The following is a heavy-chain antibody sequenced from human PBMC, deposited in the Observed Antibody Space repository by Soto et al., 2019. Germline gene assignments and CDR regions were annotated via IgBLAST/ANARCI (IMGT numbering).Heavy chain of an antibody. CDR2: ISYDGSNK. CDR3: ASGMRLLWFGELDY. V-gene: IGHV3-30-3*01. J-gene: IGHJ4*02. Sequence: GGSLRLSCAASGFTFSSYAMHWVRQAPGKGLEWVAVISYDGSNKYYADSVKGRFTISRDNSKNTLYLQMNSLRAEDTAVYYCASGMRLLWFGELDYWGQGTLVTVSS. CDR1: GFTFSSYA. D-gene: IGHD3-10*01.